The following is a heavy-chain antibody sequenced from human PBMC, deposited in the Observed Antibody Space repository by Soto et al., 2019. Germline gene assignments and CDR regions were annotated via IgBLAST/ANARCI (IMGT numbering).Heavy chain of an antibody. V-gene: IGHV1-69*13. Sequence: SVKVSCKASGGTFSSYAISWVRQAPGQGLEWMGGIIPIFGTANYAQKFRGRVTITADESTSTAYMELSSLRSEDTAVYYCAGFNPGYCSGGSCYRYYYYGMDVWGQGTTVTVSS. J-gene: IGHJ6*02. D-gene: IGHD2-15*01. CDR2: IIPIFGTA. CDR1: GGTFSSYA. CDR3: AGFNPGYCSGGSCYRYYYYGMDV.